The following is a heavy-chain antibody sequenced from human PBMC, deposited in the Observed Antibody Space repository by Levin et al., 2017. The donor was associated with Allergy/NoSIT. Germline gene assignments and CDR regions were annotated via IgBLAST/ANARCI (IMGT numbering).Heavy chain of an antibody. CDR1: GFTFSSYA. D-gene: IGHD6-13*01. CDR3: AKGYSSSWLNDY. Sequence: GASVKVSCAASGFTFSSYAMSWVRQAPGKGLEWVSAISGSGGATYYADSLKGRFTISRDNSKNTLYLQMNSLRAEDTAVYYCAKGYSSSWLNDYWGQGTLVTVSS. V-gene: IGHV3-23*01. J-gene: IGHJ4*02. CDR2: ISGSGGAT.